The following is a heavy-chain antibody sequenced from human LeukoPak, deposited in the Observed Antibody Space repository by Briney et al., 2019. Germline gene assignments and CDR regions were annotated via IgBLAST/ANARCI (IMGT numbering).Heavy chain of an antibody. V-gene: IGHV3-7*03. CDR3: ARDLVHNYDYVWGSYRTDLFDY. CDR1: GFTFSSYW. Sequence: GGSLRLSCAASGFTFSSYWMSWDRQVPGKGLEWVANIKPDGREKYYVDSVKGRFTISRDNAKNSLYLQMNSLRAEDTAVYYCARDLVHNYDYVWGSYRTDLFDYWGQGTLVTVSS. J-gene: IGHJ4*02. CDR2: IKPDGREK. D-gene: IGHD3-16*02.